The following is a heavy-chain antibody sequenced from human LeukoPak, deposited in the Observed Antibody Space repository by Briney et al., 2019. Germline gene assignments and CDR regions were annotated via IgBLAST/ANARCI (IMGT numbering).Heavy chain of an antibody. CDR1: GYSFTSYW. D-gene: IGHD3-10*01. Sequence: GESLKISCKGSGYSFTSYWIGWVRQMPGKGLEWMGIIYPGDSDTRYSPSFQGQVTISADKSISTAYLQWSSLKASDTAMYYCARTFVVRGVISLFDYWGQGTLVTVSS. J-gene: IGHJ4*02. CDR2: IYPGDSDT. CDR3: ARTFVVRGVISLFDY. V-gene: IGHV5-51*01.